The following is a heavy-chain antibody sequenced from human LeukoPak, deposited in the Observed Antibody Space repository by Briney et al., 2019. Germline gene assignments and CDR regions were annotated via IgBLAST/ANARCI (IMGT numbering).Heavy chain of an antibody. CDR3: ARGSQRTPNYYDSLDYDY. V-gene: IGHV1-69*01. J-gene: IGHJ4*02. CDR2: IIPIFGTA. Sequence: SVKVSCKASGGTFSNYAISWVRQAPGQGLEWMGGIIPIFGTANYAQKFQGRVTITADESTSTAYMKLSSLRSEDTAVYYCARGSQRTPNYYDSLDYDYWGQGTLVTVSS. CDR1: GGTFSNYA. D-gene: IGHD3-22*01.